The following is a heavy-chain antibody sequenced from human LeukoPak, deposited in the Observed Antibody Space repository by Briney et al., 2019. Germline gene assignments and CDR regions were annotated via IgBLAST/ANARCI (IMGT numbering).Heavy chain of an antibody. CDR1: GFTFSTYS. D-gene: IGHD5-24*01. Sequence: GGSLRLSCTASGFTFSTYSMNWVRQAPGKGLEWVSYISSSSSTIYYADSVKGRFTISRDNAKNSLYLQMNSLRDEDTAVYYCARASFQRWLQLGGDWGQGTLVTVSS. J-gene: IGHJ4*02. CDR3: ARASFQRWLQLGGD. CDR2: ISSSSSTI. V-gene: IGHV3-48*02.